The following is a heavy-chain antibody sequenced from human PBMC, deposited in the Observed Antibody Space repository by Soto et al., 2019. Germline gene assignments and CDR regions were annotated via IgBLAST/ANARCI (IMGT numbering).Heavy chain of an antibody. V-gene: IGHV3-23*01. CDR3: AKNPLGYSGYSYYYMDV. Sequence: GGLRLSCAASGFTFISYAMSWVRQAPGKGLEWVSAISGSGGSTYYADSVKGRFTISRDNSKNTLYLQMNSLRAEDTAVYYCAKNPLGYSGYSYYYMDVGGKGPTVTVS. CDR2: ISGSGGST. D-gene: IGHD5-12*01. CDR1: GFTFISYA. J-gene: IGHJ6*03.